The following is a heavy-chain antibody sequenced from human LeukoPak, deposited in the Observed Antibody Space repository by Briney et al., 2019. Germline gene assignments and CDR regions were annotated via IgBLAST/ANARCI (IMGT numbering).Heavy chain of an antibody. J-gene: IGHJ5*02. CDR1: GYTFTSYG. CDR3: ARFEDNWGNNWFDP. D-gene: IGHD7-27*01. Sequence: GASVKVSCKASGYTFTSYGISWVRQAPGQGLEWMGWISAYNGNTNYAQKLQGRVTMTTDTSTSTAYMELRSLRSDDTAVYYCARFEDNWGNNWFDPWGQGTLVTVSS. V-gene: IGHV1-18*01. CDR2: ISAYNGNT.